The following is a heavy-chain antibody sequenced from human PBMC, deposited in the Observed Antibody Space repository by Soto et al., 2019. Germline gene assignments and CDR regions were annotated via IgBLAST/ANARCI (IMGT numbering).Heavy chain of an antibody. J-gene: IGHJ4*02. CDR1: GFTFSSYA. D-gene: IGHD3-3*01. Sequence: GGSLRLSCAASGFTFSSYAMHWVRQAPGKGLEWVAVISYDGSNKYYADSVKGRFTISRDNSKNTLYLQMNSLRAEDTAVYYCATGRFLEWLPYFDYWGQGTLVTVSS. CDR3: ATGRFLEWLPYFDY. CDR2: ISYDGSNK. V-gene: IGHV3-30-3*01.